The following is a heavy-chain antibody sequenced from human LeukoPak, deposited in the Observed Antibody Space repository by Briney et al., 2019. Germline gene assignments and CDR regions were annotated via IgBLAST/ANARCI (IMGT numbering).Heavy chain of an antibody. J-gene: IGHJ4*02. D-gene: IGHD3-22*01. CDR2: ISGSGGST. CDR3: AKSDVYYYDSSRNNPSLSSPPARRYYFDY. V-gene: IGHV3-23*01. CDR1: GFTFSSYA. Sequence: GGFLRLSCAASGFTFSSYAMSWVRQAPGKGLEWISAISGSGGSTYYADSVKGRFTISRDNSKNTLYLQMNSLRAEDTAVYYCAKSDVYYYDSSRNNPSLSSPPARRYYFDYWGQGTLVTVFS.